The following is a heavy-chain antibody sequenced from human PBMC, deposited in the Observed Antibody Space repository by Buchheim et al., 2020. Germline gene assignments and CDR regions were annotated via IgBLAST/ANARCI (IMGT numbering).Heavy chain of an antibody. J-gene: IGHJ6*02. CDR3: AKDRSSGWYVRPYYYYYGMDV. D-gene: IGHD6-19*01. Sequence: QVQLVESGGGVVQPGRSLRLSCAASGFTFSSYGMHWVRQAPGKGLEWVAVISYDGSNKYYADSVKGRFTICRDNSKNTLYLQMNSLRAEDTAVYYCAKDRSSGWYVRPYYYYYGMDVWGQGTT. CDR1: GFTFSSYG. V-gene: IGHV3-30*18. CDR2: ISYDGSNK.